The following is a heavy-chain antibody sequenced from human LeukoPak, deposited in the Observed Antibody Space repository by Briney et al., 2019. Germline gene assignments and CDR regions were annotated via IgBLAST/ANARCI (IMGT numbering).Heavy chain of an antibody. CDR2: IIPIFGTA. Sequence: SVKVSCKASGGTFSSYAISWVRQAPGQGLEWMGRIIPIFGTANYAQKFQGRVTITTDESTSTAYMELSSLRSEDTAVYYCTRGRYYDSSGPFDYWGQGTLVTVSS. CDR3: TRGRYYDSSGPFDY. D-gene: IGHD3-22*01. CDR1: GGTFSSYA. J-gene: IGHJ4*02. V-gene: IGHV1-69*05.